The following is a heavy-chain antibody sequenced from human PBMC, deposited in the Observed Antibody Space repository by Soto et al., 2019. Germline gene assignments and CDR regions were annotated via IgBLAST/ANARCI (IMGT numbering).Heavy chain of an antibody. CDR2: IYYSGST. Sequence: NPSETLSLTCTVSGGSISSSSYYWGWIRQPPGKGLEWIGSIYYSGSTYYNPSLKSRVTISVDTSKNQFSLKLSSVTAADTAVYYCARLAMWLGEYYYYYYGMDVWGQGTTVTVSS. CDR3: ARLAMWLGEYYYYYYGMDV. D-gene: IGHD6-19*01. V-gene: IGHV4-39*01. CDR1: GGSISSSSYY. J-gene: IGHJ6*02.